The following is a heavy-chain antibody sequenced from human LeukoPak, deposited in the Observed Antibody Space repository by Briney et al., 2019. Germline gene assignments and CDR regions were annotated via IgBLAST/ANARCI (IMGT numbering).Heavy chain of an antibody. Sequence: GESLKISFKGSGYRFTSYWIGWGRPMPGKGLEWMGIIYSGDSDTRYSPSFQGQVTISADKSISTAYLQSSCLKASDTAMYYCARQDSGYYSDVFDYWGQGTLVTVSS. CDR1: GYRFTSYW. J-gene: IGHJ4*02. V-gene: IGHV5-51*01. CDR3: ARQDSGYYSDVFDY. CDR2: IYSGDSDT. D-gene: IGHD3-22*01.